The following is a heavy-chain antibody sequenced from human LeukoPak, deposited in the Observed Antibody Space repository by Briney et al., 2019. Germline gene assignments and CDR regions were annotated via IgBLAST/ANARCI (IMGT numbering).Heavy chain of an antibody. CDR1: GFNFASNW. J-gene: IGHJ5*02. D-gene: IGHD5-18*01. CDR2: INSGGSGT. V-gene: IGHV3-74*01. CDR3: ARDRPGTAMATGWFDP. Sequence: GGSLRLSCAASGFNFASNWMHWVRQTPGKGLMWVSRINSGGSGTSYADSVEGRFTISRDNSRSTLYLQMNSLRAEDTAVYYCARDRPGTAMATGWFDPWGQGTLVTVSS.